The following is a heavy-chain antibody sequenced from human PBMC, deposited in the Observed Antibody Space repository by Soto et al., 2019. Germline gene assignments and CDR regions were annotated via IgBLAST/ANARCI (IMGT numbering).Heavy chain of an antibody. V-gene: IGHV1-24*01. CDR2: FDPEDGET. D-gene: IGHD3-3*01. J-gene: IGHJ4*02. CDR3: ATHRSGRFLEWVPEGSLCY. CDR1: GYTLTDLS. Sequence: QVQLVQSGAEVKKPGASVKVSCKVSGYTLTDLSMQWVRQAPGKGLDWLGGFDPEDGETIYAQKFQGRVTMTEDTATDTAYMELSSLRSEDTAVYYCATHRSGRFLEWVPEGSLCYWGQGTLVTVYS.